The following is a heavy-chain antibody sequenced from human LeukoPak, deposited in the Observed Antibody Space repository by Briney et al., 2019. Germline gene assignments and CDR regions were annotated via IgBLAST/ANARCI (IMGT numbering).Heavy chain of an antibody. CDR3: ARAIRGSAVDTGDR. CDR1: GFTFDDFA. CDR2: ISWNSDNI. J-gene: IGHJ4*02. V-gene: IGHV3-9*01. Sequence: GGSLRLSCAASGFTFDDFAMHWVRQAPGKGLEWVSSISWNSDNIAYADSVKGRFTISRDNAKNSLFLQMNSLTVEDTAVYYCARAIRGSAVDTGDRWGQGTLVTVSS. D-gene: IGHD3-10*01.